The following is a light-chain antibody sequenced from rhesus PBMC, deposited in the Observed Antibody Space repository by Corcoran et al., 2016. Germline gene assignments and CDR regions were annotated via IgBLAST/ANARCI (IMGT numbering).Light chain of an antibody. J-gene: IGKJ2*01. CDR3: QQYNNWNT. Sequence: ETVMTQSPATLSLSPGERATLSCTASQSVSNYVAWYQQKPEQAPRLLIYGASSRATGIPDRFSGSGSGTDFTLIISSLEPEDVGVYYCQQYNNWNTFGQGTKVEIK. V-gene: IGKV3S9*01. CDR2: GAS. CDR1: QSVSNY.